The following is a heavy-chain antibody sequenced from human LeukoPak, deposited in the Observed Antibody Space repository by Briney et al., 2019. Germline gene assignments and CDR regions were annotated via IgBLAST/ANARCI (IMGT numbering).Heavy chain of an antibody. Sequence: PGGSLRLSCAASGFTFSSYSMNWVRQAPGKGLEWVSSISSRSSDIHYADSMKGRFTISRDDAKNSLYLQMNSLRVEDTAVYYCARGHMVRGVLQRILDLPGILDPWAREPWSPSPQ. CDR3: ARGHMVRGVLQRILDLPGILDP. CDR1: GFTFSSYS. J-gene: IGHJ5*02. V-gene: IGHV3-21*01. D-gene: IGHD3-10*01. CDR2: ISSRSSDI.